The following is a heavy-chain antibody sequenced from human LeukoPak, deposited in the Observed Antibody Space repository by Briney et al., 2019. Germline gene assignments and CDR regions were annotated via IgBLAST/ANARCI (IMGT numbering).Heavy chain of an antibody. CDR2: MKPNRGNT. Sequence: ASVKVSCKASGYTFTSYDINWVRQATGQGLEWMGWMKPNRGNTGYAQKFQGRVTMTRNTSISTAYMELSSLRSEDTAVYYCARGHSAYDFWSGYLGYYYYGMDVWGQGTTVTVSS. V-gene: IGHV1-8*01. CDR3: ARGHSAYDFWSGYLGYYYYGMDV. CDR1: GYTFTSYD. J-gene: IGHJ6*02. D-gene: IGHD3-3*01.